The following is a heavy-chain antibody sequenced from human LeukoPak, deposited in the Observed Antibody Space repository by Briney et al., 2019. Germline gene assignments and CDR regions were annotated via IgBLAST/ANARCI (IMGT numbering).Heavy chain of an antibody. J-gene: IGHJ4*02. CDR2: ISGSSSTK. V-gene: IGHV3-48*01. CDR1: GFTFSSYS. Sequence: GGSLRLSCAASGFTFSSYSMNWVRQAPGKGLEWVSYISGSSSTKYYADSVKGRFTISRDSAKNSLYLQMNSLRAEDTAVYYCARGDTAMVFDYWGQGTLVTVSS. D-gene: IGHD5-18*01. CDR3: ARGDTAMVFDY.